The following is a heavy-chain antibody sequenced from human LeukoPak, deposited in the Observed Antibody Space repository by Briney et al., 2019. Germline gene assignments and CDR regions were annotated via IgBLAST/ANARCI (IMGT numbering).Heavy chain of an antibody. CDR3: AKSGSYSPTHFDN. J-gene: IGHJ4*02. Sequence: GGSLRLSCAASGFTFSNYAMSWVRQAPGKGLEWVSAISGSGSSTYYADSVKGRFTIPRGSSKNTLYLQMNSLRAEDTAVYYCAKSGSYSPTHFDNWGQGTLVTVSS. CDR2: ISGSGSST. V-gene: IGHV3-23*01. CDR1: GFTFSNYA. D-gene: IGHD1-26*01.